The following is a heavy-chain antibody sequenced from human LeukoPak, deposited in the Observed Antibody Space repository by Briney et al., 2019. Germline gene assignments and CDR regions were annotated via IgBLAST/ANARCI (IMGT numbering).Heavy chain of an antibody. CDR3: ARTPATAICDFDY. J-gene: IGHJ4*02. CDR2: ISSSGSTI. V-gene: IGHV3-48*03. Sequence: GGSLRLSCAASGFTFSSYEMNWVRQAPGKGLEWVSYISSSGSTIYYADSVKGRFTISRDNAKNSLYLQMNSLRAEDTAVYYCARTPATAICDFDYWGQGTLVTVSS. CDR1: GFTFSSYE. D-gene: IGHD2-2*02.